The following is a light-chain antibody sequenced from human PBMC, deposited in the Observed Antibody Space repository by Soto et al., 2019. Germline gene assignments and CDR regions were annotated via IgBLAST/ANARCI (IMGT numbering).Light chain of an antibody. V-gene: IGKV3-20*01. CDR3: QQYGSPPWA. CDR2: AAS. Sequence: IVLTQSPGTLSLSPGERATLSCRASQSVVSNFLAWYQQKRGQAPRILIYAASNRASGIPDRFSGSGSGSDFTLTISRLEPEDFAVYYCQQYGSPPWAFGHGTRVEI. J-gene: IGKJ1*01. CDR1: QSVVSNF.